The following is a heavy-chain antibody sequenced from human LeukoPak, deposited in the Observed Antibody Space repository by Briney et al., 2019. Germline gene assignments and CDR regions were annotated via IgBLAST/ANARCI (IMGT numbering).Heavy chain of an antibody. CDR2: SDPEDGET. D-gene: IGHD3-16*02. Sequence: GPVKVSCKVSGYTLTELSMHWVRQAPGKGLEWMGGSDPEDGETIYAQKFQGRVTMTEDTSTDTAYMELSSLRSEDTAVYYCATEYYDYVWGSYRPTNNWFDPWGQGTLVTVSS. CDR1: GYTLTELS. CDR3: ATEYYDYVWGSYRPTNNWFDP. V-gene: IGHV1-24*01. J-gene: IGHJ5*02.